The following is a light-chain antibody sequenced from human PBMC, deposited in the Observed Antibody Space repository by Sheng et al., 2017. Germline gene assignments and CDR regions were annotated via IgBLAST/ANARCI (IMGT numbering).Light chain of an antibody. J-gene: IGLJ1*01. CDR3: QSYDSSLSAFYV. CDR1: NSNIGAGYD. Sequence: QPVLTQPPSVSGAPGQRVTISCTGNNSNIGAGYDVHWYQHLPGTAPKLLIYGDNNRPSGVPDRFSGSKSGTSASLAISGLQPEDEADYYCQSYDSSLSAFYVFGSGTKVTVL. CDR2: GDN. V-gene: IGLV1-40*01.